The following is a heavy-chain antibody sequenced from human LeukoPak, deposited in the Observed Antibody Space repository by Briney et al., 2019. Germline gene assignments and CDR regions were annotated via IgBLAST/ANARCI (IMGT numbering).Heavy chain of an antibody. V-gene: IGHV3-33*01. J-gene: IGHJ4*02. CDR2: IWYDGSNK. Sequence: GGSLRLSCAASGFTFSSYGMHWVRQAPGKGLEWVAVIWYDGSNKYYADSVKGRFTISRDNSKNTLYLQMNSLRAEDTAVYYCAVQITYGELSDPDFWGQGTLVTVSS. CDR3: AVQITYGELSDPDF. CDR1: GFTFSSYG. D-gene: IGHD3-16*02.